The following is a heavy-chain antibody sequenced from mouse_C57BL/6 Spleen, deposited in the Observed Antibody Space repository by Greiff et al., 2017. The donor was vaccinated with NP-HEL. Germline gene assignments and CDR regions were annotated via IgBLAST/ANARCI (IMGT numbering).Heavy chain of an antibody. CDR1: GYTFTSYG. J-gene: IGHJ4*01. D-gene: IGHD2-2*01. CDR2: IYPRSGNT. CDR3: ANYGYDGGYAMDY. V-gene: IGHV1-81*01. Sequence: VQLQQSGAELARPGASVKLSCKASGYTFTSYGISWVKQRTGQGLEWIGEIYPRSGNTYYNEKFKGKATLTADKSSSTAYMELRSLTSEDSSVYFCANYGYDGGYAMDYWGQGTSVTVSS.